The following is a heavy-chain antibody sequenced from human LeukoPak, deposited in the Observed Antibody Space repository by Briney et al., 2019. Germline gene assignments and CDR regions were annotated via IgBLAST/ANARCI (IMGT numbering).Heavy chain of an antibody. Sequence: GGSLRLSCAASGFIFSNYAMSWVRQAPGKGLECVSAISGSGDSTFYADSVKGRFTMSRDNSKNTLYLQMNSLRAEDTAVYYSVKYRFSGSHDSHDYWGQGTLVTVSS. CDR3: VKYRFSGSHDSHDY. CDR1: GFIFSNYA. J-gene: IGHJ4*02. V-gene: IGHV3-23*01. D-gene: IGHD1-26*01. CDR2: ISGSGDST.